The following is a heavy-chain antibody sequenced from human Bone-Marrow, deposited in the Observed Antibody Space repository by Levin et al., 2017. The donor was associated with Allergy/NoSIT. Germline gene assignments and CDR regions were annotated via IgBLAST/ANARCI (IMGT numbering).Heavy chain of an antibody. CDR3: ARGRYFDVSTGYNVYTY. CDR2: MNPKSGNA. D-gene: IGHD3-9*01. CDR1: GYTFSDYD. J-gene: IGHJ4*02. V-gene: IGHV1-8*01. Sequence: GASVKVSCKTSGYTFSDYDINWVRQATGQGLEWIGWMNPKSGNAGFARNFQGRVTMTGDTAITTAYLELRSLTPGDTGVYFCARGRYFDVSTGYNVYTYWGQGTLVTVSS.